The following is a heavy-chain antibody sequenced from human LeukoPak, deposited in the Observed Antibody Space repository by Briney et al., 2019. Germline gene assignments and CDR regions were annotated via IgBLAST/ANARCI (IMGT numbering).Heavy chain of an antibody. CDR2: INPNDGDT. V-gene: IGHV1-2*02. J-gene: IGHJ4*02. D-gene: IGHD2-2*01. Sequence: ASVKVSCKASGYTFTDYYMHWVRQAPGQGFEWMGWINPNDGDTNYAQKFQGRVTMTRDTSIGTAHMEVSRLRFDDTAVYYCARANFLYCSSSTCLFDYWGQGTLVTVSS. CDR3: ARANFLYCSSSTCLFDY. CDR1: GYTFTDYY.